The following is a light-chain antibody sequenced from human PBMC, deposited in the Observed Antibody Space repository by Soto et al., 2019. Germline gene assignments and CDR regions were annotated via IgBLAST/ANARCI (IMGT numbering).Light chain of an antibody. CDR2: DVS. Sequence: QSVLTQPASVSGSPGQSITISCTGTSSDVGGYNYVSWYQHHPGKAPKLMIYDVSNRPSGVSNRFSGSKSGNTASLTISGLQPEDEADYYCSSYTTSNTRQLVLVPGTNVTDL. CDR3: SSYTTSNTRQLV. V-gene: IGLV2-14*03. J-gene: IGLJ1*01. CDR1: SSDVGGYNY.